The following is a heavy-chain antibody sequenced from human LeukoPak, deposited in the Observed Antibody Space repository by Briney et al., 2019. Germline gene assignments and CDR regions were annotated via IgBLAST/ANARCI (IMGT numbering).Heavy chain of an antibody. CDR2: ISSGGIST. CDR1: GFTFRSYA. J-gene: IGHJ4*02. Sequence: GGSPRLSCAASGFTFRSYAMSWVRLAPGRGLEWVSVISSGGISTYYADSAKGRFTISRDNSKNTLYLQMNSLRAEDTAVYYCARDPIAAVRFDYWGQGSLVTVSS. D-gene: IGHD6-13*01. V-gene: IGHV3-23*01. CDR3: ARDPIAAVRFDY.